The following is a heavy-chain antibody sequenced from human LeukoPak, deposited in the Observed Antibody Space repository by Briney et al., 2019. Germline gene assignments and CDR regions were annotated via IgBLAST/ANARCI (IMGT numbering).Heavy chain of an antibody. J-gene: IGHJ4*02. D-gene: IGHD6-19*01. Sequence: ASVKVSCKASGYTFTGYYMHWVRQAPGQGLEWMGRINPNSGGTNYAQKFQGGVTMTRDTSISTAYMELSRLRSDDTAVYYCARDLIAVAKGDYWGQGTLVTVSS. CDR1: GYTFTGYY. CDR2: INPNSGGT. CDR3: ARDLIAVAKGDY. V-gene: IGHV1-2*06.